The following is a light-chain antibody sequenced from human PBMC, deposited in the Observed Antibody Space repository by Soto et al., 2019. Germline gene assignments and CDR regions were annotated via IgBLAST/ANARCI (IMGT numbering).Light chain of an antibody. V-gene: IGKV3-20*01. J-gene: IGKJ1*01. CDR1: QSVSSSY. CDR2: GAS. Sequence: IVVTQSPGTLSLSPGVRATLSCRASQSVSSSYLAWYQQKPGQAPRLLIYGASSRATGIPDRFSGSGSGTDFTLTISRLEPEDFAVYYCQQYGSSPETFGQGTKVDI. CDR3: QQYGSSPET.